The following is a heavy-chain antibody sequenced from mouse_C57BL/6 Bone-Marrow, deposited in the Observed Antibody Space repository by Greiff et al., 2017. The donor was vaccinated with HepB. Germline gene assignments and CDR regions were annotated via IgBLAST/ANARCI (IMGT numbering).Heavy chain of an antibody. D-gene: IGHD2-4*01. CDR2: INPSTGGT. Sequence: VQLKESGPELVKPGASVKISCKASGYSFTGYYMHWVKQSSEKSLEWIGEINPSTGGTSYNQKFKGKATLTVDKSSSTAYMQLKSLTSEDSAVYYCARDDYDEGFAYWGQGTLVTVSA. J-gene: IGHJ3*01. CDR1: GYSFTGYY. V-gene: IGHV1-43*01. CDR3: ARDDYDEGFAY.